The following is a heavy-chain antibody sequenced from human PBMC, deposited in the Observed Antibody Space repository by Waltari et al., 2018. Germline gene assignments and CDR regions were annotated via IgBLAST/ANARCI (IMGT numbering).Heavy chain of an antibody. J-gene: IGHJ4*01. Sequence: QVQLVESGGGFGKPGGSLALSCVGSGFTFSDDYMRWVRQAPGRGLEWISYSSGSGRYINYADSVEGRFTIFRDNARNSLQLQMNSLRVEDTAVYYCVRDQPGADWGHGTQVIVSS. CDR1: GFTFSDDY. CDR3: VRDQPGAD. D-gene: IGHD1-26*01. V-gene: IGHV3-11*05. CDR2: SSGSGRYI.